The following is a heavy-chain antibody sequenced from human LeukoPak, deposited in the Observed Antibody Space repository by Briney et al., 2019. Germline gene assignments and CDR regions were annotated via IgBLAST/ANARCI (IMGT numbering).Heavy chain of an antibody. V-gene: IGHV1-18*01. J-gene: IGHJ5*02. CDR1: GYTFTSYG. Sequence: ASVKVSCKASGYTFTSYGISWVRQAPGQGLEWMGWISAYNGNTNYAQKLQGRVTMTTDTSTSTAYMELRSLRSDDTAVYYCARTNYHDTSCASNWFDPWGQGTLVTVSS. CDR2: ISAYNGNT. CDR3: ARTNYHDTSCASNWFDP. D-gene: IGHD3-22*01.